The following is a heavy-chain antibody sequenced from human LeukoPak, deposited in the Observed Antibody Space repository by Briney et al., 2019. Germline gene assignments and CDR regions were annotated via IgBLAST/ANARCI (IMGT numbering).Heavy chain of an antibody. D-gene: IGHD2/OR15-2a*01. CDR3: ARGNNPYFFDY. Sequence: SETLSLTCTVSGGSISSGDYYWSWIRQPPGRSLECIGYIYYNGSSFYNPSLKSRVTISVDTSMNHVSLTLSSVTAADTAVYYCARGNNPYFFDYWGQGTLVTVSS. CDR2: IYYNGSS. V-gene: IGHV4-30-4*08. J-gene: IGHJ4*02. CDR1: GGSISSGDYY.